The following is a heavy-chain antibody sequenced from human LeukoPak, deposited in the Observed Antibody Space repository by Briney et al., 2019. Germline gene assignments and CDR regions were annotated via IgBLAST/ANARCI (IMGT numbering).Heavy chain of an antibody. Sequence: ASVKVSCKASGYTFTDYSIHWVRQAPGQGLEWMGRINTNTGGTNYAQKFQGRVTMTRDTSISTAYMELSSLRSEDTAVYHCARDGSSSGWFDPWGQGTLVTVSS. V-gene: IGHV1-2*02. CDR3: ARDGSSSGWFDP. CDR2: INTNTGGT. CDR1: GYTFTDYS. D-gene: IGHD6-6*01. J-gene: IGHJ5*02.